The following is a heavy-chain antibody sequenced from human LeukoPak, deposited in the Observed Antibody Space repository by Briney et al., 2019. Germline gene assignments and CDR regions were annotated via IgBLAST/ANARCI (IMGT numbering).Heavy chain of an antibody. J-gene: IGHJ4*02. CDR1: GRSFSGYY. CDR2: INHSGST. D-gene: IGHD6-19*01. V-gene: IGHV4-34*01. Sequence: SSETLSLTCALYGRSFSGYYWSWIRQPPGKGLEWIGEINHSGSTIYNPSLKSPVTISVDTSKNQFSLKLSSVAAGDRGVYYCARGDSSGWYLDYWGEGTMVSVSS. CDR3: ARGDSSGWYLDY.